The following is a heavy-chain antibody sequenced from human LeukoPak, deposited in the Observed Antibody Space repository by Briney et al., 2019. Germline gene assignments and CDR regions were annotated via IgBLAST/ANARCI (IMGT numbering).Heavy chain of an antibody. CDR3: ARDYYGSGPAAFDI. CDR1: GYTFTSYD. Sequence: ASVKVSCKASGYTFTSYDINWVRQATGQGLEWMGWMNPNSGNTGYAQKFQGRVTMTRNTSISTAYMELSSLRSEDTAVYYCARDYYGSGPAAFDIWGQGTMVTVSS. J-gene: IGHJ3*02. D-gene: IGHD3-10*01. V-gene: IGHV1-8*01. CDR2: MNPNSGNT.